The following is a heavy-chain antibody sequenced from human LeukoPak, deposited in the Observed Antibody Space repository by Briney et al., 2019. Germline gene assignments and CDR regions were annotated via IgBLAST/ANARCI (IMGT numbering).Heavy chain of an antibody. CDR1: GGSISSYY. CDR3: ARDRRHRSCGVGDLAYYFDY. D-gene: IGHD1-14*01. CDR2: VYSSGST. V-gene: IGHV4-4*07. J-gene: IGHJ4*02. Sequence: SESLSLTWTVSGGSISSYYWSWVRQPAGKGLECIALVYSSGSTNYNPSLKSRVTKSIDTSKSEFSLKLTSVTAADTAVYYCARDRRHRSCGVGDLAYYFDYWGQGTLVTVSS.